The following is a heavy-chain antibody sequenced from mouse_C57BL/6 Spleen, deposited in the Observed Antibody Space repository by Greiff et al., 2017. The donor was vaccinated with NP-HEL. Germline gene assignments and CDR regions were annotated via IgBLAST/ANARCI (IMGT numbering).Heavy chain of an antibody. CDR3: ARQVHYYAMDY. CDR1: GFTFSSYT. CDR2: ISGGGGNT. J-gene: IGHJ4*01. V-gene: IGHV5-9*01. Sequence: EVNVVESGGGLVKPGGSLKLSCAASGFTFSSYTMSWVRQTPEKRLEWVATISGGGGNTYYPDSVKGRFTISRYNAKNTLYLQMSSLRSEDTALYYCARQVHYYAMDYWGQGTSVTVSS.